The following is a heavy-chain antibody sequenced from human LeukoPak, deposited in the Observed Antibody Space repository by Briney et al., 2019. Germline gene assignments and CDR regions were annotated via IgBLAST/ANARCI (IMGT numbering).Heavy chain of an antibody. Sequence: SETLSLTCTVSGGSINSGSSYWSWIRQPPGKGLEWIGYIYYSGSTNYNPSLKSRVTISVDTSKNQFSLKLSSVTAADTAVYYCARDSSGWYHWFDPWGQGTLVTVSS. D-gene: IGHD6-19*01. J-gene: IGHJ5*02. V-gene: IGHV4-61*01. CDR3: ARDSSGWYHWFDP. CDR2: IYYSGST. CDR1: GGSINSGSSY.